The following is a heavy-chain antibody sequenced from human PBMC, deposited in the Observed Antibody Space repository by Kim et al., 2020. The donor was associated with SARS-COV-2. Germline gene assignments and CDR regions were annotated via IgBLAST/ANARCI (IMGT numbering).Heavy chain of an antibody. D-gene: IGHD3-10*01. CDR3: ARGYGSGSPYGMDV. J-gene: IGHJ6*02. Sequence: NPTPKVQVTISVDRTKNQFSRKLSSVTAADTAVYYCARGYGSGSPYGMDVWGQGTTVTVSS. V-gene: IGHV4-30-2*01.